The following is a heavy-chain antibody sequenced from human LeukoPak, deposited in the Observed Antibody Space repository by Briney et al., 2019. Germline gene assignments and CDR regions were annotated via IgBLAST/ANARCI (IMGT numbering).Heavy chain of an antibody. Sequence: PSETLSLTCTVSGGSISTGGYYWSWIRQNPGKGLEWIGYIYYTGSAYYNPSLKSRVTISVDTSKNQFSLKLSSLTAADTAVYYCARSVLGYSYGLHIDYWGQGTLVTVSS. CDR1: GGSISTGGYY. D-gene: IGHD5-18*01. J-gene: IGHJ4*02. CDR2: IYYTGSA. V-gene: IGHV4-31*03. CDR3: ARSVLGYSYGLHIDY.